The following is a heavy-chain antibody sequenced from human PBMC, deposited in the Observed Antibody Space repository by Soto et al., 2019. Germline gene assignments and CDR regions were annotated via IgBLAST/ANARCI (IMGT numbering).Heavy chain of an antibody. J-gene: IGHJ4*02. D-gene: IGHD1-26*01. CDR1: GGSISSGGYY. CDR2: IYYSGST. Sequence: SETLSLTCTVSGGSISSGGYYWSWIRQHPGKGLEWIGYIYYSGSTYYNPSLKSRVTISVDTSKNRFSLKLSSVTAADTAVYYCARDGRGSYYGAGIDYWGQGTLVTVSS. V-gene: IGHV4-31*03. CDR3: ARDGRGSYYGAGIDY.